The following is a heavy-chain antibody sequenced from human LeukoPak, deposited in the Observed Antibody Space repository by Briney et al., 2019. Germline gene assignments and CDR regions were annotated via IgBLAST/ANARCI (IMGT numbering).Heavy chain of an antibody. Sequence: GGSLRLSCAASGFTFSSYWMSWVRQAPGKGLEWVANIKQDGSEKYYVDSVKGRFTISRDNAKNSLYLQMNSLRAEDTAVYYCARVVPYSSSSLDYWGQGTLVTVSS. CDR2: IKQDGSEK. V-gene: IGHV3-7*01. CDR1: GFTFSSYW. J-gene: IGHJ4*02. D-gene: IGHD6-13*01. CDR3: ARVVPYSSSSLDY.